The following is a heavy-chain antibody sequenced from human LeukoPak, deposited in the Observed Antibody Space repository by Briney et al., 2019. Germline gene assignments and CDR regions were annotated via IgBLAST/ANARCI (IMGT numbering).Heavy chain of an antibody. J-gene: IGHJ1*01. CDR1: GFTVSSNY. D-gene: IGHD4-17*01. V-gene: IGHV3-53*01. CDR3: AKEIYGDPTGGRFQH. CDR2: TYSNGRT. Sequence: GGSLRLSCAASGFTVSSNYMSWVRQAPGKGLEWVSVTYSNGRTYYADSVKGRFTISRDISKNTLYLQMNSLRAEDTAVYYCAKEIYGDPTGGRFQHWGQGTLVTVSS.